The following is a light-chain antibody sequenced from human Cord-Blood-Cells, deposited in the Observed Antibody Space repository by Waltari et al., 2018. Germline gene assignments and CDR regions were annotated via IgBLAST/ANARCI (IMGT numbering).Light chain of an antibody. Sequence: EIVLTQEPGTLSLSPAARATLSCRASQSVSSSYLAWYQQKPGQAPRLLIYGASSRATGIPDKFSGSGSGTDFTLTISRLEPEDFAVYYCQQYGSSPRTFGQGTKLEIK. J-gene: IGKJ2*01. CDR1: QSVSSSY. CDR3: QQYGSSPRT. CDR2: GAS. V-gene: IGKV3-20*01.